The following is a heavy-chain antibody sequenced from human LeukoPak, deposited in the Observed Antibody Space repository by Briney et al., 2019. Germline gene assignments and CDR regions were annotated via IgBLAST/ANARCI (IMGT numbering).Heavy chain of an antibody. CDR3: ARAGDRLYSDF. CDR2: IGGYNGNT. V-gene: IGHV1-18*01. CDR1: GYTFTNSG. Sequence: GASVKVSCKTSGYTFTNSGINWVRQAPGQGLEWMGWIGGYNGNTNYAQKLQGRVTMTTDTSTDTAYMELRSLRSDDTAVYYCARAGDRLYSDFWGQGTLVTVSS. D-gene: IGHD3-10*02. J-gene: IGHJ4*02.